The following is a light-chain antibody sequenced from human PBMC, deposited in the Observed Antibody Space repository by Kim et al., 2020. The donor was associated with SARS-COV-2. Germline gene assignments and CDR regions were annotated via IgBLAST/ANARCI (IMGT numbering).Light chain of an antibody. Sequence: EIVLTQSPGTLSLSPGERATLSCRASQSVTSNYLAWYQQKPGQAPRLLMYGACTRATGIPDRFSGSGSGTDFTLTISRLEPEDSAVYYFQQYGSSRTFGQGTTVDIK. CDR1: QSVTSNY. V-gene: IGKV3-20*01. J-gene: IGKJ1*01. CDR2: GAC. CDR3: QQYGSSRT.